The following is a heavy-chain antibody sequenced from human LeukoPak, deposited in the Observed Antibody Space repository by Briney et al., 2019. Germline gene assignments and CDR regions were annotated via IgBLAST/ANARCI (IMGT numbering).Heavy chain of an antibody. V-gene: IGHV3-74*01. CDR2: INPDGTYT. CDR1: GFTFSKFW. D-gene: IGHD3-16*01. Sequence: GGSLRLFCVASGFTFSKFWMHWVRQIPGKGLVWVARINPDGTYTSNADSVKGRFTVSRDNAKNTLYLQMNRLSSEDTAVYYCAKDFEILHTPGDDFEYWGQGALVSVPS. CDR3: AKDFEILHTPGDDFEY. J-gene: IGHJ4*02.